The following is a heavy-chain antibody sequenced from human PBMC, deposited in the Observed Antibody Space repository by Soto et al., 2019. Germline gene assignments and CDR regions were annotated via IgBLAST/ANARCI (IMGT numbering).Heavy chain of an antibody. J-gene: IGHJ4*02. V-gene: IGHV3-9*01. CDR3: AKLRCTGGSCYSDY. Sequence: GGSLRLSCAASGFTFDDYAFHWVRQAPGKGLEWVSSINWNSGSIAYADSVKGRFTISRDNAKNSLYLQMNSLRPEDTALYYSAKLRCTGGSCYSDYWGQGTLVTVSS. D-gene: IGHD2-15*01. CDR1: GFTFDDYA. CDR2: INWNSGSI.